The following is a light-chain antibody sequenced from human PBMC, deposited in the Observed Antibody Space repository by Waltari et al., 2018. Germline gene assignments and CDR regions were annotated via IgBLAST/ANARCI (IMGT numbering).Light chain of an antibody. CDR1: QSISSY. J-gene: IGKJ4*01. CDR3: QQYDKWPLT. V-gene: IGKV3-15*01. CDR2: DAS. Sequence: EIVMTQSPATLSVSPGERVTLSCRASQSISSYLAWYQQKPGQAPWLLIHDASTRATSIPARFGGSGSGTEFTLTISSLQSEDFAVYYCQQYDKWPLTFGGGTEVEIK.